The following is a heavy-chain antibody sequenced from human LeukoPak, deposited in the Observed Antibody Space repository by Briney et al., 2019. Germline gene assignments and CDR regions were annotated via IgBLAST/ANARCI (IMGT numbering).Heavy chain of an antibody. V-gene: IGHV3-74*01. CDR3: VVVVEPPDSDGFDV. D-gene: IGHD1-14*01. CDR1: GFTFGNSW. Sequence: GGSLRLSCAASGFTFGNSWVHWVRQARGKGLVWVSLINADGSTATYADSVKGRFTISRDNARNTLSLQMNSLTIEATAVYYCVVVVEPPDSDGFDVWGQGTMITVSS. J-gene: IGHJ3*01. CDR2: INADGSTA.